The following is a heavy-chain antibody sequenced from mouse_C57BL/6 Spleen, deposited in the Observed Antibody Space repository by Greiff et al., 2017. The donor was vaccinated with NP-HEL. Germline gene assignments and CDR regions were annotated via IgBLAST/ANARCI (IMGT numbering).Heavy chain of an antibody. CDR1: GYAFTNYL. CDR3: ARKREGRYYAMDY. D-gene: IGHD3-3*01. CDR2: LNPGSGGT. Sequence: QVQLQQSGAELVRPGTSVKVSCKASGYAFTNYLIEWVKQRPGQGLEWIGVLNPGSGGTNYNEKFKGKATLTADKSSSTAYMQLSSLTSEDSAVYFWARKREGRYYAMDYWGKGTSVTVSS. J-gene: IGHJ4*01. V-gene: IGHV1-54*01.